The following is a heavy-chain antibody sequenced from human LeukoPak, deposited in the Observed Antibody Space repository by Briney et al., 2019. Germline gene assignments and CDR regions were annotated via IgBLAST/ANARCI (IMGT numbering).Heavy chain of an antibody. J-gene: IGHJ4*02. Sequence: GASVKVSCKASGYTFTGCYMHWVRQAPGQGLEWMGWINPNSGGTNYAQKFQGRVTMTRDTSISTAYMELSRLRSDDTAVYYCARDPYYGSGSFDDYWGQGTLVTVSS. D-gene: IGHD3-10*01. CDR3: ARDPYYGSGSFDDY. CDR1: GYTFTGCY. V-gene: IGHV1-2*02. CDR2: INPNSGGT.